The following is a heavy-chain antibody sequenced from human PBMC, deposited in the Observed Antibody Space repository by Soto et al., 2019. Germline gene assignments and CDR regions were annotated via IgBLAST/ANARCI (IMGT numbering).Heavy chain of an antibody. Sequence: EVQLLESGGGLAQPGGSLRLSCAASGFTFSSYAMNWVRQAPGKGLEWVSAISGGGGNTYYADSVKGRFTISRDNSKNTLYLQMNSLRAEDTAVYYCAKAEVATSRLHYMDIWGKGTTVTVSS. CDR2: ISGGGGNT. CDR3: AKAEVATSRLHYMDI. J-gene: IGHJ6*03. D-gene: IGHD5-12*01. V-gene: IGHV3-23*01. CDR1: GFTFSSYA.